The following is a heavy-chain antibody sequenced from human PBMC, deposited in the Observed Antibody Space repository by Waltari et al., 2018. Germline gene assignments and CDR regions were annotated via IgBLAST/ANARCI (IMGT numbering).Heavy chain of an antibody. D-gene: IGHD2-15*01. CDR2: IYTRGRT. J-gene: IGHJ2*01. V-gene: IGHV4-61*02. CDR3: AREGYCSGGSCSSNWYFDL. Sequence: QVQLQESGPGLVKPSQTLSLTCTVSGGSISSGSYYWSWIRQPAGKGLEWIGRIYTRGRTHYNPSLKSRVTIAVDTSKNQFSLKLSSVTAADTAVYYCAREGYCSGGSCSSNWYFDLWGRGTLVTVSS. CDR1: GGSISSGSYY.